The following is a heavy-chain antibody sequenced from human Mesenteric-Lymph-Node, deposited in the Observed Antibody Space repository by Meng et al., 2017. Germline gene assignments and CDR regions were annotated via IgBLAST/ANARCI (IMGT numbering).Heavy chain of an antibody. D-gene: IGHD1-26*01. CDR1: GYTFTSYA. CDR2: INTNTGNT. J-gene: IGHJ4*02. V-gene: IGHV7-4-1*02. Sequence: ASVKVSCKASGYTFTSYAMNWVRQAPGQGLEWMGWINTNTGNTTYAQGFTGRFVFSLDTSVSTAYLQISSLKAEDTAVYYCARACPWLAEELLPDYWGQGTLVTVSS. CDR3: ARACPWLAEELLPDY.